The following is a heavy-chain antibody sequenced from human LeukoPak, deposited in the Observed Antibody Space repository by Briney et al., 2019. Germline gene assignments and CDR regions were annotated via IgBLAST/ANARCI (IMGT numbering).Heavy chain of an antibody. CDR1: GFTLRSFG. CDR2: ISGSGGRT. J-gene: IGHJ5*02. Sequence: GGSLRLSCAASGFTLRSFGMSWVRQAPGKGLEWVSAISGSGGRTYYADAVKGRFTISKDNSKNTLYLQMNSLRVEDTALYYCAKPPGLRRLDPWGQGTLVTVSS. V-gene: IGHV3-23*01. CDR3: AKPPGLRRLDP. D-gene: IGHD5-12*01.